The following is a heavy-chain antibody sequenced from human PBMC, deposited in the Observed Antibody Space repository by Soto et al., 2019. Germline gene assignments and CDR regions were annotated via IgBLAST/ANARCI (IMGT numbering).Heavy chain of an antibody. CDR3: ARGNGYPYYYNGLDV. V-gene: IGHV3-13*01. D-gene: IGHD3-22*01. Sequence: LRLSCAASGYTLRTYDMHWVRQVIGKGLEWVSVIGAGGDTYYADSVKGRFTISREAAKNSLHLQMNSLRVADTAVYYCARGNGYPYYYNGLDVWGQGTTVTVSS. CDR1: GYTLRTYD. CDR2: IGAGGDT. J-gene: IGHJ6*02.